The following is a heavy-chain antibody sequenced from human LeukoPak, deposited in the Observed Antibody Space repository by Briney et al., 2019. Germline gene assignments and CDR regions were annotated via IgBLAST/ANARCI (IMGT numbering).Heavy chain of an antibody. J-gene: IGHJ4*02. V-gene: IGHV3-49*03. D-gene: IGHD1-1*01. Sequence: GGSLSPSCPVPGFTLVVLPRIGFPQAQGRGRGGVGFIRSKAYGETADYAASVKGRFTISRDDSKAIAYLQMNSLKTEDTAVYHCTRDRGAYNLYDYWGQGTLVTVSS. CDR3: TRDRGAYNLYDY. CDR2: IRSKAYGETA. CDR1: GFTLVVLP.